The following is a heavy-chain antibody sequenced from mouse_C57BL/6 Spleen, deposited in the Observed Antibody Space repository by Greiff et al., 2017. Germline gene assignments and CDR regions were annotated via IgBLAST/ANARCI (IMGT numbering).Heavy chain of an antibody. CDR2: INPNYGTT. J-gene: IGHJ2*01. CDR1: GYSFTDYN. Sequence: EVQLVQSGPELVKPGASVKISCKASGYSFTDYNMNWVKQSNGKSLEWIGVINPNYGTTSYNEKFKGKATLTVDQSSSTAYMQLNSLTSEDSAVYSCARNYYYGSSYYFGYWGQGTTLTVSS. CDR3: ARNYYYGSSYYFGY. V-gene: IGHV1-39*01. D-gene: IGHD1-1*01.